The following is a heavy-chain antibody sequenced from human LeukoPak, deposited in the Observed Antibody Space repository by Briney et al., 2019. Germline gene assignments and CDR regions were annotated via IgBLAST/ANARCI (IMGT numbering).Heavy chain of an antibody. CDR2: IRYDGNYN. CDR1: GFTFSSYA. CDR3: AKDRMTVFES. J-gene: IGHJ4*02. Sequence: PGGSLRLSCAASGFTFSSYAMSWVRQAPGKGLEWVAFIRYDGNYNYYADIVKGRFTISRDDSKNTMFLQMTNLRPDDTAVYFCAKDRMTVFESWGQGTLVTVSS. V-gene: IGHV3-30*02. D-gene: IGHD2-21*02.